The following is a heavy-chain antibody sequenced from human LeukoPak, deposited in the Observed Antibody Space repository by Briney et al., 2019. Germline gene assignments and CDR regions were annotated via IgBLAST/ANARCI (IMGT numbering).Heavy chain of an antibody. CDR2: ISYDGSNK. J-gene: IGHJ4*02. Sequence: PGGSLRLSCAASGFTFSSYAMHWVGQAPGKGLEWVSVISYDGSNKYYADSVKGRFTISRDNSKNALYLQMNSLRAEDTAVYYCARDTYPYSIRAVDYWGQGTLVTVSS. CDR1: GFTFSSYA. D-gene: IGHD2-2*02. V-gene: IGHV3-30-3*01. CDR3: ARDTYPYSIRAVDY.